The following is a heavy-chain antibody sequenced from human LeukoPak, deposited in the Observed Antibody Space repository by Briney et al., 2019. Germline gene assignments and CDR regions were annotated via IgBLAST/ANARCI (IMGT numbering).Heavy chain of an antibody. V-gene: IGHV3-30-3*01. CDR2: VSYDGSNK. D-gene: IGHD7-27*01. CDR1: GFTFNTYA. Sequence: GGSLRLSCAASGFTFNTYAMHWVRQAPGKGLEWVAVVSYDGSNKYYADSVQGRFTVSRDNSKNTLFLQMNTLRAEDTAVYYCARDNNWGSTHYWGQGTLVTASS. CDR3: ARDNNWGSTHY. J-gene: IGHJ4*02.